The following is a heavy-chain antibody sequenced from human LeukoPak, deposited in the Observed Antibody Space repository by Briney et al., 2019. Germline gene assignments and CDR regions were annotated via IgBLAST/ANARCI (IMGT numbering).Heavy chain of an antibody. D-gene: IGHD3-10*01. V-gene: IGHV3-30*04. CDR1: GFTFSSYA. CDR2: ISYDGSNK. Sequence: GGSLRLSCAASGFTFSSYAMHWVRQAPGKGLEWVAVISYDGSNKYYADSVKGRFTISRDNSKNTLYLQMNSLRAEDTAVYYCARDYDGHYYGSGGFDYWGQGTLVTVSS. CDR3: ARDYDGHYYGSGGFDY. J-gene: IGHJ4*02.